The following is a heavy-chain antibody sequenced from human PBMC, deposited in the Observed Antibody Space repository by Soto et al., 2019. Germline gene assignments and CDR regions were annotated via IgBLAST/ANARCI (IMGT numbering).Heavy chain of an antibody. CDR1: GGSITFNEY. V-gene: IGHV4-39*01. J-gene: IGHJ4*02. Sequence: LQESGPELVRPSETLSLTCSVSGGSITFNEYWGWIRQPPGKGLEWIGSIYLDGSTYYTPSLHHLPACNVGSSKSSVALEVGPVTAAASAICNLARHDPPYGDCSFDFDLCGQGTLVTVS. CDR2: IYLDGST. CDR3: ARHDPPYGDCSFDFDL. D-gene: IGHD4-17*01.